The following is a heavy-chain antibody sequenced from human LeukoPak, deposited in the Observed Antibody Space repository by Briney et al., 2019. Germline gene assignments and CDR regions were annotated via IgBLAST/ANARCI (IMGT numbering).Heavy chain of an antibody. CDR3: ASPYGSGEYYGMDV. V-gene: IGHV3-21*01. Sequence: KSGGSLRLSCAASGFTFSSYSMNWVRQAPGKGLEWVSSISSSSYIYYADSVKGRFTISRDNAKNSLYLQMNSLRAEDTAVYYCASPYGSGEYYGMDVWGKGTTVTVSS. D-gene: IGHD3-10*01. CDR2: ISSSSYI. CDR1: GFTFSSYS. J-gene: IGHJ6*04.